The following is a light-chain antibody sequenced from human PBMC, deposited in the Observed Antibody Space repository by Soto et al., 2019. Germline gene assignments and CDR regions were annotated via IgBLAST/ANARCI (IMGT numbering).Light chain of an antibody. Sequence: NFMLTQPHSVSESPGKTVSISCTRSSGNIASNYVQWYQQRPGSAPTTVIYENKHRPSGVPDRFSGSIDSSSNSASLTISGLKTEDEADYYCNSYINTTIPVFGGGTKLTVL. J-gene: IGLJ3*02. CDR1: SGNIASNY. CDR2: ENK. CDR3: NSYINTTIPV. V-gene: IGLV6-57*04.